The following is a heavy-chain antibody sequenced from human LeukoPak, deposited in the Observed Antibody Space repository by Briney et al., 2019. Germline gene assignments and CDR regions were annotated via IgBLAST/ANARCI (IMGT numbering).Heavy chain of an antibody. J-gene: IGHJ4*02. CDR2: ISYDGSNK. D-gene: IGHD5-18*01. CDR3: ARAVDTAMVTKGFDY. Sequence: GGSLRLSCAASGFTFSSYAMHWVRQAPGKGLEWVAVISYDGSNKYYADSVKGRFTISRDNSKNTLYLQMNSLRAGDTAVYYCARAVDTAMVTKGFDYWGQGTLVTVSS. CDR1: GFTFSSYA. V-gene: IGHV3-30*04.